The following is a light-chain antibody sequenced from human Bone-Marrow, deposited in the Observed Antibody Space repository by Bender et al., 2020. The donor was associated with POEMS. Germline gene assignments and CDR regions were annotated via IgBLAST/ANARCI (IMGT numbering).Light chain of an antibody. V-gene: IGLV3-1*01. CDR1: NLEDKF. Sequence: SYELTQPPSVSVSPGQTASITCSGDNLEDKFIYWYQQQPGQSPVLLIYQDNKRPSGIPERLSGSNSGNTATLTIDGTQSLDEADYYCQAWDSSTVIFGGGTKLTVL. CDR2: QDN. J-gene: IGLJ2*01. CDR3: QAWDSSTVI.